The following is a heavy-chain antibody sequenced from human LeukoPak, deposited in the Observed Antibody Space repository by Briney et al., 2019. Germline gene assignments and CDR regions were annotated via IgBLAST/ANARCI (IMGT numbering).Heavy chain of an antibody. V-gene: IGHV4-34*01. CDR1: GGSFSGYY. CDR3: ARGIVGATL. J-gene: IGHJ4*02. D-gene: IGHD1-26*01. Sequence: PSETLSLTCAVYGGSFSGYYWSWIRQPPGKGLEWIGEINHSGSTNYNPSLKSRVTISVDTSKNQFSPKLSSVTAADTAVYYCARGIVGATLWGQGTLVTVSS. CDR2: INHSGST.